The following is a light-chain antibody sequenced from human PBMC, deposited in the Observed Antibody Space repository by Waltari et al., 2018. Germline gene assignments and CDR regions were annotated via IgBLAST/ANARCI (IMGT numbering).Light chain of an antibody. CDR3: LQDYSVPDS. CDR1: QGVNKD. J-gene: IGKJ2*03. V-gene: IGKV1-6*02. CDR2: AAS. Sequence: IQMTQYPSSLSASVGDRVTVPCRASQGVNKDFSWYQHMPGKAPTLLIYAASIWPAVVSSRFSGRGAGRDFTLTISSLQPEDVASYYCLQDYSVPDSFGQGTKVEIK.